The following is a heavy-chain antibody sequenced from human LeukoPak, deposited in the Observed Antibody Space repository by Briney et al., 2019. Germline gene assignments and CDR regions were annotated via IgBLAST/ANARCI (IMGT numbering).Heavy chain of an antibody. J-gene: IGHJ3*02. V-gene: IGHV3-9*01. CDR3: AKGYSISGTDAFDI. D-gene: IGHD6-13*01. CDR2: ISWNSGSK. Sequence: PGRSLRLSCAASGFTFDDYAMHWVRQVPGKGLEWVSGISWNSGSKGYADSVKGRFTISRDNAKNPLYLQMNSLRAEDTALYYCAKGYSISGTDAFDIWGQGTIVTVSS. CDR1: GFTFDDYA.